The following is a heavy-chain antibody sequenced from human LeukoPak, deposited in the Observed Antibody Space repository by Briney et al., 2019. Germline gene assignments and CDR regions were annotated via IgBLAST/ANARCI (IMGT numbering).Heavy chain of an antibody. CDR1: GGSITSRSYY. CDR2: MYYSGST. CDR3: ARHFEYGSGSYYHFDY. Sequence: SETLSLTCTVSGGSITSRSYYWGWIRQPPGKGLEWIGSMYYSGSTYHNPSLKSRVTISVDTSKNQFSLKLSSVIAADTAVYYCARHFEYGSGSYYHFDYWGQGTLVTVSS. V-gene: IGHV4-39*01. D-gene: IGHD3-10*01. J-gene: IGHJ4*02.